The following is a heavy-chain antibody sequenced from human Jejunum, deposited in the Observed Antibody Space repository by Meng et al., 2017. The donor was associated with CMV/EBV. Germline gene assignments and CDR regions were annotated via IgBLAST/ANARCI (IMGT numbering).Heavy chain of an antibody. J-gene: IGHJ5*02. V-gene: IGHV4-59*01. CDR3: ARDSYHYGSSTYNWFDP. D-gene: IGHD3-10*01. CDR1: FSGYY. CDR2: IHHSGTT. Sequence: FSGYYMTWIRQSPGKGLEWIGYIHHSGTTNHNPSLRSRVIMSVDTSNNQFSLKLTSVTAADTAVYYCARDSYHYGSSTYNWFDPWGQGILVTVSS.